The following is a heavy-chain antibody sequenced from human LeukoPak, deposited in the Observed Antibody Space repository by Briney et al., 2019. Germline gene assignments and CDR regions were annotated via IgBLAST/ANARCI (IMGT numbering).Heavy chain of an antibody. CDR2: IRYDGSNK. J-gene: IGHJ4*02. CDR1: GFTFSSYG. V-gene: IGHV3-30*02. CDR3: AKPGGYYDSRGYFDY. D-gene: IGHD3-22*01. Sequence: GESLRLSCAASGFTFSSYGMHWVRQAPGKGLEWVAFIRYDGSNKYYADSVKGRFTISRDNSKNTLYLQMNSLRAEDTAVYYCAKPGGYYDSRGYFDYWGQGTLVTVSS.